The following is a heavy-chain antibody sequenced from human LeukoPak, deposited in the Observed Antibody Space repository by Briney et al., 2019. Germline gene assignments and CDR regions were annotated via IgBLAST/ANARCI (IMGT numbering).Heavy chain of an antibody. V-gene: IGHV4-39*01. Sequence: SETLSLTCTVSGDSISSSSYQWGWIRQPPGKGLEWIGTIYYSGSTYYNPSLKSRVTISVDTSENQFSPEMRSLTAADTAVYFCARMVRGTHYYYGMDVWGQGTTVTVSS. CDR3: ARMVRGTHYYYGMDV. J-gene: IGHJ6*02. CDR2: IYYSGST. D-gene: IGHD3-10*01. CDR1: GDSISSSSYQ.